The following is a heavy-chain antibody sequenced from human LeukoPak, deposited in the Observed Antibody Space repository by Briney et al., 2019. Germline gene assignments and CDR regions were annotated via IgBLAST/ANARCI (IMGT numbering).Heavy chain of an antibody. CDR1: GFTFSSYA. D-gene: IGHD1-26*01. CDR2: ISGSGGTT. Sequence: GGSLRLSCTASGFTFSSYAMSWVRQAPGKGPEWVSTISGSGGTTYYADSVKGRFTISRDNSRNTEYLQMDSLRAEDTAVYYCAKRTLTPSESHSPLDYWGQGTLVTVSS. CDR3: AKRTLTPSESHSPLDY. J-gene: IGHJ4*02. V-gene: IGHV3-23*01.